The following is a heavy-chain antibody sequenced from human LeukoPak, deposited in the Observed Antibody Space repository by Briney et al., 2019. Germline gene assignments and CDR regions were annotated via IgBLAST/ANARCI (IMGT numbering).Heavy chain of an antibody. J-gene: IGHJ5*02. V-gene: IGHV3-49*03. Sequence: GGSLRLSCTASGFTFGDYAMSWFRQAPGKGLEWVGFIRSNAYGGTTEYAASVKVRFTISRDDSKSIAYLQMNSLKTEDTAVYYCTRPRTAVAGTFFEWGFDPWGQGTLVTVSS. CDR1: GFTFGDYA. D-gene: IGHD6-19*01. CDR3: TRPRTAVAGTFFEWGFDP. CDR2: IRSNAYGGTT.